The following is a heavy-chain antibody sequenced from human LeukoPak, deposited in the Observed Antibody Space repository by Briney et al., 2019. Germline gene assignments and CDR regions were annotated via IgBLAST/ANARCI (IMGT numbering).Heavy chain of an antibody. CDR2: IYSSGST. D-gene: IGHD3-22*01. CDR1: GGSISSYY. Sequence: PSETLSLTCTVSGGSISSYYWSWLRQPPGKGLEWIGYIYSSGSTNYNPSLKSRVTISVDTSKNQFSLKLSSVTAADTAVYYCARVPYYYDSSGWYYYYGMDVWGQGTTVTVSS. CDR3: ARVPYYYDSSGWYYYYGMDV. J-gene: IGHJ6*02. V-gene: IGHV4-59*01.